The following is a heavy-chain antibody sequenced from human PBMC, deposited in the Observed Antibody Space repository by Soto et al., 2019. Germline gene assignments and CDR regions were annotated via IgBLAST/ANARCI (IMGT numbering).Heavy chain of an antibody. CDR1: GFPFVNYR. Sequence: SVRRSFATCGFPFVNYRLSWVRQAPGKGLEWVSAISGSGGSTYYADSVRGRSTISRDNSKNTLYLHMNILRAEDTATYYCATSPGVVIPAHSDPWGQGMLVTVSS. CDR3: ATSPGVVIPAHSDP. J-gene: IGHJ5*02. V-gene: IGHV3-23*01. CDR2: ISGSGGST. D-gene: IGHD2-21*01.